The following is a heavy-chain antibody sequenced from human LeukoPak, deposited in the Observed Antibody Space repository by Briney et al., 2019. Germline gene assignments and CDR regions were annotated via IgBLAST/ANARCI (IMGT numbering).Heavy chain of an antibody. CDR2: ISWHGEIA. CDR1: GFTFDDYT. V-gene: IGHV3-43*01. D-gene: IGHD3-10*01. J-gene: IGHJ6*02. CDR3: AKVWGSGTVFYYGMDV. Sequence: GGSLRLSCAASGFTFDDYTMHWVRQGPGKGLEWVSLISWHGEIAYYADSVKGRFTISRDNSKNSLFLQMNSLTIEDTAVYYCAKVWGSGTVFYYGMDVWGQGTTVTVSS.